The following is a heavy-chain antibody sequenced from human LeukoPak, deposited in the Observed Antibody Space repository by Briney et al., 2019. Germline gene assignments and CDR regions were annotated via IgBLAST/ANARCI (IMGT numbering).Heavy chain of an antibody. V-gene: IGHV4-4*09. CDR3: ATHITEFRGVIDPAIDY. CDR1: GGSISNYY. J-gene: IGHJ4*02. D-gene: IGHD3-16*02. CDR2: IYTSGST. Sequence: SETLSLTCAVSGGSISNYYWSWIRQPPGKGLEWIGYIYTSGSTNYNPSLKSRVTISVDTSKNQVSLKLSSVTAADTAVYYCATHITEFRGVIDPAIDYWGQGTLVTVSS.